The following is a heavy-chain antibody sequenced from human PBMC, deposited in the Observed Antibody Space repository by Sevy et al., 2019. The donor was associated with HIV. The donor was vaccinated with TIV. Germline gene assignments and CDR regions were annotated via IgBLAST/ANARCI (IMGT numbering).Heavy chain of an antibody. V-gene: IGHV4-30-4*01. Sequence: SETLSLTCTVSGGSISSGDYYWSWIRQPPGKGLEWIGCINYSGSTYYNPSLKSRVTMSVDTSKNNFSLKLTSVTAADTAVYFCARWSYGDYVTYFDYWGQGTLVTVSS. J-gene: IGHJ4*02. CDR1: GGSISSGDYY. D-gene: IGHD4-17*01. CDR3: ARWSYGDYVTYFDY. CDR2: INYSGST.